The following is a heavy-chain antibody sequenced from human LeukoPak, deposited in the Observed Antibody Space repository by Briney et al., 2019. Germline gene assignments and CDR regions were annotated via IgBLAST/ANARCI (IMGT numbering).Heavy chain of an antibody. CDR2: IWYDGSNK. CDR3: ARDFFDYDSSGYFDY. CDR1: GFTLSSYG. D-gene: IGHD3-22*01. J-gene: IGHJ4*02. Sequence: GRSLRLSCAASGFTLSSYGMHWVRQAPGKGLEWVAVIWYDGSNKYYADSVKGRFTISRDNSKNTLYLQMNSLRAEDTAVYYCARDFFDYDSSGYFDYWGQGTLVTVSS. V-gene: IGHV3-33*01.